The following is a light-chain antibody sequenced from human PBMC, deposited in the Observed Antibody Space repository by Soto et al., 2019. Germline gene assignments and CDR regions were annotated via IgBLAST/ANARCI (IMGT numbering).Light chain of an antibody. V-gene: IGKV3-20*01. CDR1: QSVSSNH. J-gene: IGKJ2*01. Sequence: EIVLTQSPGPLSLSPGERATLSCRASQSVSSNHLAWYQQKPGQAPRLLIYGSSSRATGIPDRFSGSCAGTDFTLTISRLEPEDSAVYFGHLYGCSPPHTVGQGTKVEIK. CDR2: GSS. CDR3: HLYGCSPPHT.